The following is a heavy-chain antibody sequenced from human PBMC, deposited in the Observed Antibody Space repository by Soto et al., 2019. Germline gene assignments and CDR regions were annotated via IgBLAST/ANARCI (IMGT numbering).Heavy chain of an antibody. Sequence: GGSLRLSCAASGFTFSDYYMTWIRPAPGKGLEWVSYISSSGDIIYYADSVKGRFTISRDNAKNSLYLQMNSLRAEDTAVYYCARDLGYYDSSGYFDYWGQGTLVTVSS. V-gene: IGHV3-11*01. CDR1: GFTFSDYY. CDR3: ARDLGYYDSSGYFDY. CDR2: ISSSGDII. J-gene: IGHJ4*02. D-gene: IGHD3-22*01.